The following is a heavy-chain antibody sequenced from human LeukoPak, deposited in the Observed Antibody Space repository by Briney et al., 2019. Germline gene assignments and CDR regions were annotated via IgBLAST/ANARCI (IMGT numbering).Heavy chain of an antibody. CDR3: AKGADILTGYDPYYYYGMDV. V-gene: IGHV3-23*01. J-gene: IGHJ6*02. D-gene: IGHD3-9*01. CDR1: GFTFSSYA. Sequence: GGSLRLSCAASGFTFSSYAMSWVRQAPGKGLEWVSAISGSGGSPYYADSVKGRFTISRDNSKNTLYLQMNSLRAEDTAVYYCAKGADILTGYDPYYYYGMDVWGQGTTVTVSS. CDR2: ISGSGGSP.